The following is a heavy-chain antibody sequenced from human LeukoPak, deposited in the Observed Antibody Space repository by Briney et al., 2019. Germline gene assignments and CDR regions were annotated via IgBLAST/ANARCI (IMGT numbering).Heavy chain of an antibody. D-gene: IGHD3-16*01. CDR3: ARETSQKGAHYMDV. J-gene: IGHJ6*03. Sequence: KASETLPLTCTVSGGSISSYYWSWIRQPPGKGLEWIGYIYYSGSTNYNPSLKSRVTISVDTSKNQFSLKLSSVTAADTAVYYCARETSQKGAHYMDVWGKGTTVTISS. CDR1: GGSISSYY. CDR2: IYYSGST. V-gene: IGHV4-59*01.